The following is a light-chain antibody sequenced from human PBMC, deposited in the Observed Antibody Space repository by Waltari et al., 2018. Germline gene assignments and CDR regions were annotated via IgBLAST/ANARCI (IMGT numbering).Light chain of an antibody. Sequence: DVVMTLSPLSLPVTLGQPASISCKSSKSLVHSDGNTYLMWFQQRPGQSPRRLIYKVSAWESGVPGRLGGSGSGTDFTLKISRVEAEDVGVYYCQQRSNWPITFGQGTRLEIK. J-gene: IGKJ5*01. CDR1: KSLVHSDGNTY. CDR2: KVS. V-gene: IGKV2-30*02. CDR3: QQRSNWPIT.